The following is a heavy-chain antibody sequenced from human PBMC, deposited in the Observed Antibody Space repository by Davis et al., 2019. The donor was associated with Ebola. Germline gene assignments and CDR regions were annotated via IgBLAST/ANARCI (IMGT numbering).Heavy chain of an antibody. V-gene: IGHV3-53*01. D-gene: IGHD2-2*01. Sequence: GESLKISCAASGFSVSTKYMNWVRQAPGKGLQWVSIIYSGGTTYYADSVKGRFTISRDNSRNTLFLQMNNLRADDTAVYYCARVPAATDNYYYYGMDVWGQGTTVTVSS. J-gene: IGHJ6*02. CDR3: ARVPAATDNYYYYGMDV. CDR1: GFSVSTKY. CDR2: IYSGGTT.